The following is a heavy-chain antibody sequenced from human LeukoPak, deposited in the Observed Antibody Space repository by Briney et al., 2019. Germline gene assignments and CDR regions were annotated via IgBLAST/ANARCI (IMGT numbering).Heavy chain of an antibody. CDR3: PKPLLTPGN. Sequence: GGSLRLSCAASGFTFSSHGMIWVRQPPGKGLEWVSSIFPSGGEIHYADSVRGRFTISRDNSGHVLYLQLNRLRVDDTAFYYCPKPLLTPGNWGPGTLVTVSS. V-gene: IGHV3-23*01. J-gene: IGHJ4*02. D-gene: IGHD4-23*01. CDR2: IFPSGGEI. CDR1: GFTFSSHG.